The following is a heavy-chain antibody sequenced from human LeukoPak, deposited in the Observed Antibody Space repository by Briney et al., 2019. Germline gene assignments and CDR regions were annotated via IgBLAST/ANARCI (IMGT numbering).Heavy chain of an antibody. D-gene: IGHD2-2*01. V-gene: IGHV1-69*04. Sequence: VASVKVSCKASGGTFSSYTISWVRQAHGQGLEWMGRIIPILGIANYAQKFQGRVTITADKSTSTAYMELSSLRSEDTAVYYCAREGVVPASVYYFDYWGQGTLVTVSS. CDR2: IIPILGIA. CDR1: GGTFSSYT. CDR3: AREGVVPASVYYFDY. J-gene: IGHJ4*02.